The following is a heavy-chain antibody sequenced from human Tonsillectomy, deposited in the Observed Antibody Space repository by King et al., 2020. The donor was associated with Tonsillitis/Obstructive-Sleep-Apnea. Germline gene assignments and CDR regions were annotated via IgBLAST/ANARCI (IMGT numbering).Heavy chain of an antibody. CDR2: SKGKTDGGTT. Sequence: VQLVESGGGLVKPGGSLRLSCAASGCTFSNAWMSWVRQAPGKGLEWVGRSKGKTDGGTTDYGGPVKGRFTTSREDSKDTLYLQMNSLKTEETAVYYCTTVSMRGFDFWGQGTLATVSS. CDR1: GCTFSNAW. CDR3: TTVSMRGFDF. V-gene: IGHV3-15*01. J-gene: IGHJ4*02.